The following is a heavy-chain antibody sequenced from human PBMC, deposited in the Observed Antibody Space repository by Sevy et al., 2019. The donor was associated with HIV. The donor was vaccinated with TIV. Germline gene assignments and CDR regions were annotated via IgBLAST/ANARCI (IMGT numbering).Heavy chain of an antibody. CDR2: ICSDGRT. D-gene: IGHD3-22*01. CDR3: ARDRYYDASGYYYYYYGMDV. Sequence: GGSLRLSCAASGLSVSDNYMNWVRQAPGKGLELVSVICSDGRTYYPDSVKGRFSISRDNSKNTLYLHMKSLRPEDTAVYYCARDRYYDASGYYYYYYGMDVWGQGTTVTVSS. J-gene: IGHJ6*02. CDR1: GLSVSDNY. V-gene: IGHV3-66*01.